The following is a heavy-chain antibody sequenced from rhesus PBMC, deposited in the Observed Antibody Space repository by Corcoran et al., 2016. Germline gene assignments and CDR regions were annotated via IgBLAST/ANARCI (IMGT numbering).Heavy chain of an antibody. V-gene: IGHV4S10*01. Sequence: QVQLQESGPGVVKPSETLSLTCAVSGGSISDSYRWSWIRQPPGKGLEWIGYIYGSSTSTNYNPSLKSRVTISKDTSKNQFAVKLSSVTAADTAVYYCATLYSSWSGFDYWGQGVLVTVSS. CDR1: GGSISDSYR. D-gene: IGHD6-13*01. J-gene: IGHJ4*01. CDR3: ATLYSSWSGFDY. CDR2: IYGSSTST.